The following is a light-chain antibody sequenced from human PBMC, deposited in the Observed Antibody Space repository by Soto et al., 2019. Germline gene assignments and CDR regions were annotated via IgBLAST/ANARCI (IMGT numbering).Light chain of an antibody. CDR1: QNIGSW. Sequence: DIQMTQFPSTLSASVGDRVTITCRASQNIGSWLAWYQQKPGKAPKVLIYDVSNLETGVPSRFSGSGSGTEFTLTISRLQPDYFATYYCQQYNTYWTFGQGTKVEIK. CDR2: DVS. J-gene: IGKJ1*01. V-gene: IGKV1-5*01. CDR3: QQYNTYWT.